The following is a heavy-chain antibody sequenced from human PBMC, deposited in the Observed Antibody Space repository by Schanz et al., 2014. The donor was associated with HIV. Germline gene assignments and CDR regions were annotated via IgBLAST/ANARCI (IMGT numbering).Heavy chain of an antibody. V-gene: IGHV3-23*01. Sequence: EVQLLESGGGLVQPGGSLRLSCEVSGFTFSGYAMSWVRQAPGKGLEWVSAISDSGRTTYYGDSAKGRFTISRDNSKNTLYLKNHSLRADDTAVYYCASTEFPYSSSPDYYYGMDVWGQGTTVTVSS. CDR2: ISDSGRTT. CDR1: GFTFSGYA. J-gene: IGHJ6*02. D-gene: IGHD6-6*01. CDR3: ASTEFPYSSSPDYYYGMDV.